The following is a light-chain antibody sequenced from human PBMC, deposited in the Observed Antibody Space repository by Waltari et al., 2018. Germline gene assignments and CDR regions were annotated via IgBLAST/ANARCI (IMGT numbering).Light chain of an antibody. Sequence: EIVMTQSPATVSVSPGERATLSCRASQSVSSNLAWYQQKPGQAPRLLIYGASTRATGLPVRFSGSGSGTEFTLTISSLQSEDFGLYYCQQYNNWPLTVTFGQGTRLDIK. J-gene: IGKJ5*01. CDR2: GAS. CDR1: QSVSSN. CDR3: QQYNNWPLTVT. V-gene: IGKV3D-15*01.